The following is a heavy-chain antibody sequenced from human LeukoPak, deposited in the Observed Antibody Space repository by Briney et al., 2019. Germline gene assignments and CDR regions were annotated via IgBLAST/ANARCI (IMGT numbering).Heavy chain of an antibody. V-gene: IGHV3-30*04. CDR1: GFTFSSYA. J-gene: IGHJ4*02. CDR2: ISYDGSNK. Sequence: GGSLRLSCAASGFTFSSYAMHWVRQAPGKGLEWVAGISYDGSNKYYADSVKGRLTISRDNSKNTLYLQMNSLRAEDTDMYFCAKNREYYYDSSPLDYWGQGTLVTVSS. CDR3: AKNREYYYDSSPLDY. D-gene: IGHD3-22*01.